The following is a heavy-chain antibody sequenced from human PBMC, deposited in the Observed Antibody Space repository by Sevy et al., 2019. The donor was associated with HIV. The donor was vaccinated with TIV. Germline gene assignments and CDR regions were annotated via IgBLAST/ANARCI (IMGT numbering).Heavy chain of an antibody. D-gene: IGHD3-22*01. V-gene: IGHV1-69*13. J-gene: IGHJ6*02. CDR3: ASSYYESSGYSPLYYYGMDV. CDR2: FIPMFDTA. CDR1: GGTFSNYV. Sequence: ASVKVSCKASGGTFSNYVISWVRQAPGQGLEWMGGFIPMFDTANSAQKFQGRVTLTADGSTSTAYMELSSLRSEDTAVYYCASSYYESSGYSPLYYYGMDVWGQGTTVTVSS.